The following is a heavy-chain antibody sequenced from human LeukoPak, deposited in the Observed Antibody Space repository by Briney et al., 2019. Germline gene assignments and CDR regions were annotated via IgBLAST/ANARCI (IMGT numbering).Heavy chain of an antibody. V-gene: IGHV3-73*01. J-gene: IGHJ5*02. CDR1: GFTFSGSA. CDR2: IRSKANSYAT. Sequence: PGGSLRLSCAASGFTFSGSALHWVRHASGKGLERVGRIRSKANSYATAYAASVKGRFTISRDDSKNTAYLQMNSLKTEDTAVYYCTSYYCSGGICYGPWGQGTLVTVSS. D-gene: IGHD2-15*01. CDR3: TSYYCSGGICYGP.